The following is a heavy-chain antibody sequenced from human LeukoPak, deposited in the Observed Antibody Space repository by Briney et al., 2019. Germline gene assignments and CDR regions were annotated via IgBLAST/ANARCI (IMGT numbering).Heavy chain of an antibody. CDR1: GFAFSSYA. CDR3: ARDWSADY. CDR2: MGGSGDIP. Sequence: PGGSLRLSCKASGFAFSSYAMTWVRQAPGKGLEWVSAMGGSGDIPKYADSVKGRFTMSRDSSRNTVYLQMNRLRPDDTAVYYCARDWSADYWGQGTLVTVSS. V-gene: IGHV3-23*01. J-gene: IGHJ4*02.